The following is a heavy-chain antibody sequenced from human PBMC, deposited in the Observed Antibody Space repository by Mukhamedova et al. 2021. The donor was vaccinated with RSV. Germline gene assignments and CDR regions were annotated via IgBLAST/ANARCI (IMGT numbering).Heavy chain of an antibody. J-gene: IGHJ4*02. V-gene: IGHV3-7*03. CDR2: IKQDGSEK. Sequence: EWVANIKQDGSEKYYVDSVKGRFTISRDNAKNSLYLQMNSLRAEDTAVYYCARGDADRYYYDSSGIVGWNSLQYYFDYWGQGTLVT. CDR3: ARGDADRYYYDSSGIVGWNSLQYYFDY. D-gene: IGHD3-22*01.